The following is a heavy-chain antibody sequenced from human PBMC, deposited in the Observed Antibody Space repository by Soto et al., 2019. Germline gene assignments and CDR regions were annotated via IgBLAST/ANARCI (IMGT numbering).Heavy chain of an antibody. CDR1: GFTFSSYE. V-gene: IGHV3-48*03. J-gene: IGHJ4*02. Sequence: GSLRLSCAASGFTFSSYEMNWVRQAPGKGLEWVSYISSSGSTIYYADSVKGRFTISRDNAKNSLYLQMNSLRAEDTAVYYCARKDGSSSWRRFDYWGQGTLVTVSS. D-gene: IGHD6-13*01. CDR3: ARKDGSSSWRRFDY. CDR2: ISSSGSTI.